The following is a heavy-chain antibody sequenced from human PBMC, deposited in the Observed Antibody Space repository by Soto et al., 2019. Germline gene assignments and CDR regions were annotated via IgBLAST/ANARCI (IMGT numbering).Heavy chain of an antibody. CDR2: ISASGGST. CDR1: AFTFSSYA. Sequence: EVQLLESGGGLVQPGGSLRLSCAASAFTFSSYAMSWVRQAPGKGLEWVSAISASGGSTYYADSVKGRFTISRDSSENTLYLQMSSLRADDTAVYYCAKGSGNSVYNFVNWGQGTLVTVSS. V-gene: IGHV3-23*01. CDR3: AKGSGNSVYNFVN. D-gene: IGHD1-26*01. J-gene: IGHJ4*02.